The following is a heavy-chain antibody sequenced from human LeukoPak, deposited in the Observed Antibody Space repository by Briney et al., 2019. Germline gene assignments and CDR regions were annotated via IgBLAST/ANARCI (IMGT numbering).Heavy chain of an antibody. V-gene: IGHV4-31*03. CDR3: ARDAQLSSSGSYGPFDY. Sequence: TSETLSLTCTVSGGSISSGGYYWSWIRQHPGKGLEWIGYIYYSGSTYYNPSLKSRVTISVDTSKNQFSLKLSSVTAADTAVYYCARDAQLSSSGSYGPFDYWGQGTLVTVSS. D-gene: IGHD3-10*01. CDR2: IYYSGST. CDR1: GGSISSGGYY. J-gene: IGHJ4*02.